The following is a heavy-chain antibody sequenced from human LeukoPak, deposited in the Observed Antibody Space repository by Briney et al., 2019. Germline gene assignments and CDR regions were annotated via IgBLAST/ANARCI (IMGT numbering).Heavy chain of an antibody. Sequence: PSETLSLTCTVSGGSISSYSWSWIRQPAGKGLEWIGRIYTSGSTNYNPSLKSRVTISGDTSKNQFSLKLTSLTAADTAVYYCARGVPGYNSVSNPFDYWGQGTLVTVSS. CDR1: GGSISSYS. J-gene: IGHJ4*02. CDR3: ARGVPGYNSVSNPFDY. D-gene: IGHD1-1*01. V-gene: IGHV4-4*07. CDR2: IYTSGST.